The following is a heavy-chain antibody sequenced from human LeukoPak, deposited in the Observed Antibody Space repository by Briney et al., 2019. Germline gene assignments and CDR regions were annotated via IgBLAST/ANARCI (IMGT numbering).Heavy chain of an antibody. CDR2: ISPYNGDT. J-gene: IGHJ4*02. V-gene: IGHV1-18*01. CDR1: GYPFSNYD. Sequence: GASVTVSCKASGYPFSNYDINWVRQAPGQGLEWMGWISPYNGDTNYAQKFQGRLTLTTDTSTSTASMELRSLTSDDTAVYYCVRDENYGIYINFDFWGQGTVVTVSS. CDR3: VRDENYGIYINFDF. D-gene: IGHD4-17*01.